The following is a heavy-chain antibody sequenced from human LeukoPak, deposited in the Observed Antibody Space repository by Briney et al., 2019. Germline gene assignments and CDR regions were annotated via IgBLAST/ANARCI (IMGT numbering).Heavy chain of an antibody. CDR1: GFTFSSYS. D-gene: IGHD2-15*01. CDR3: ARSGWSGYVDV. CDR2: ISSSSSYI. V-gene: IGHV3-21*01. J-gene: IGHJ6*03. Sequence: GGSLRLSCAASGFTFSSYSMNSVRQAPGKGLEWVSSISSSSSYIYYADSVKGRFTISRDNAKNSLYLQMNSLRAEDTAVYYCARSGWSGYVDVWGKGTTVTVSS.